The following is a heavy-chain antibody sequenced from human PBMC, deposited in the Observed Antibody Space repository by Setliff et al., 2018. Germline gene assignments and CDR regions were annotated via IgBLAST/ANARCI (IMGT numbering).Heavy chain of an antibody. CDR3: ARIGIAAAGTFSY. J-gene: IGHJ4*02. D-gene: IGHD6-13*01. CDR1: GYSFTSYW. CDR2: IYPSDSDT. Sequence: GESLKISCKGSGYSFTSYWIGWVRQMPGKGLEWMGIIYPSDSDTRYSPSFQGQITISADKSISTAYLQWSSLKASDTAMYYCARIGIAAAGTFSYWGQGTLVTVSS. V-gene: IGHV5-51*01.